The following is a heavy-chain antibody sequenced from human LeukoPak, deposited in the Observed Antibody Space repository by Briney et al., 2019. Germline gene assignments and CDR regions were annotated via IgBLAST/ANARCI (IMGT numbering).Heavy chain of an antibody. Sequence: GGSLRLSCAGSGFTFSNFAVNWVRQAPGQGLEWVSIISGSGDTTHYTDSVKGRFTVSRDNSKNTLYLQMNSLRAEDTALYYCAKTTSIYYGSGSYLYYFDYWGQGTLVTVSA. V-gene: IGHV3-23*01. J-gene: IGHJ4*02. CDR2: ISGSGDTT. CDR3: AKTTSIYYGSGSYLYYFDY. D-gene: IGHD3-10*01. CDR1: GFTFSNFA.